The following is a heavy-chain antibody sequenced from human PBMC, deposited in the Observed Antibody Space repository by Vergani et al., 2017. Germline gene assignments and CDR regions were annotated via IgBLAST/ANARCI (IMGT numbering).Heavy chain of an antibody. J-gene: IGHJ3*02. CDR3: ASLGYGSGSSGAHDAFDI. CDR2: IWHDGSNE. D-gene: IGHD3-10*01. CDR1: GFIFSDYV. V-gene: IGHV3-33*03. Sequence: QVQLVESGGGVVQPGKSLSLSCETSGFIFSDYVMHWVRQAPGKGLEWVAGIWHDGSNEKYVDSVKGRFTISRDNAKNSLYLQMNSLRAEDTAVYYCASLGYGSGSSGAHDAFDIWGQGTMVTVSS.